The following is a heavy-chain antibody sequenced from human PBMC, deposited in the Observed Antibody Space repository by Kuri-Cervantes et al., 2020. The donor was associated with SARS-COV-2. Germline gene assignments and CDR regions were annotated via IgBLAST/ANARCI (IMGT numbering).Heavy chain of an antibody. CDR2: IIPIFGTA. CDR3: ARGVPAAKGGNWFDP. D-gene: IGHD2-2*01. CDR1: GGTFSSYA. Sequence: SVKVSCKASGGTFSSYAISWVRQAPGQGLEWMGGIIPIFGTANYAQKFQGRVTITADESTSTAYMELSSLRSEDTAVYYCARGVPAAKGGNWFDPWGQGTLVTVSS. V-gene: IGHV1-69*13. J-gene: IGHJ5*02.